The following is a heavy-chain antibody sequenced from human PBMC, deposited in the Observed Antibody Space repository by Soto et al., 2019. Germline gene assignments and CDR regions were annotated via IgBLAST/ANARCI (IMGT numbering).Heavy chain of an antibody. CDR1: GGSITSGAYY. V-gene: IGHV4-31*03. CDR3: ATVGSTSWFFDS. D-gene: IGHD6-13*01. Sequence: QVQLQESGPGLVKPSQTLSLTCTVSGGSITSGAYYCNWIRQHPGKGLEWIGYFYYTGSTYCNPSLKSRVTISVDTSKNQFSLNLSSVTAADTAVYYCATVGSTSWFFDSWGQGTLVTVSS. J-gene: IGHJ4*02. CDR2: FYYTGST.